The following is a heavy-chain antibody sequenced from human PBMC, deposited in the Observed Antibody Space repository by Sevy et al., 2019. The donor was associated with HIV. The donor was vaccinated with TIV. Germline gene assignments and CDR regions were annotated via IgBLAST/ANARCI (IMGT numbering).Heavy chain of an antibody. Sequence: GGSLRLSCAASGFTFSDYFMGWVRQAPGKGLEWVANVDQDGSQKYYVGPVRGRFTISRDNAKNSVYLQMNRLGLDDTAVYYCARELWPGDYWGQGTLVTVSS. CDR2: VDQDGSQK. CDR1: GFTFSDYF. J-gene: IGHJ4*02. V-gene: IGHV3-7*01. D-gene: IGHD2-21*01. CDR3: ARELWPGDY.